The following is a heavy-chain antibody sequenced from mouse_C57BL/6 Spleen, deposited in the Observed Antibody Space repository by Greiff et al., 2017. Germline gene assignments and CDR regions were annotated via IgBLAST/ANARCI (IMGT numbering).Heavy chain of an antibody. J-gene: IGHJ4*01. CDR1: GFNIKDDY. Sequence: EVQLQQSGAELVRPGASVKLSCTASGFNIKDDYMHWVKQRPEQGLEWIGWIDPENGDTEYASKFQGKATITADTSSNTAYLQLSSLTSEDTAVYYCNYDDDDAMDGWGQGATVTAAS. V-gene: IGHV14-4*01. D-gene: IGHD1-1*01. CDR3: NYDDDDAMDG. CDR2: IDPENGDT.